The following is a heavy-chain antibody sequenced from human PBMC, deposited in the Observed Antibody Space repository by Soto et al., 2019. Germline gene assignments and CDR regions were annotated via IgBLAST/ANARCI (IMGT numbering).Heavy chain of an antibody. CDR2: LYYGRSA. CDR1: GDSISSYY. D-gene: IGHD3-22*01. J-gene: IGHJ4*02. V-gene: IGHV4-59*01. Sequence: QVQLQESGPGLVKPSETLSLTCAVSGDSISSYYCMWIRQPPGKGLESIGYLYYGRSANYHPSLRSRVPLSVDTSTNQRSLTLSSMTAADTAVYYCALRSMAVVPEYWGQGTLVTVSS. CDR3: ALRSMAVVPEY.